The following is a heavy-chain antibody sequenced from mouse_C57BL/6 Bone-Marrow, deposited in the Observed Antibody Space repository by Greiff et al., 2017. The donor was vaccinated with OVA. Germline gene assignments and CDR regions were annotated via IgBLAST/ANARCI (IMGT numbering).Heavy chain of an antibody. V-gene: IGHV1-54*01. CDR2: INPGSGGT. Sequence: VQLQQSGAELVRPGTSVKVSCKASGYAFTTYLIEWVKQRPGQGLEWIGVINPGSGGTNYHEKFKGKATLTADKSSSTAYMQLSSLTSEDSAVYFSARKGSLRYGAMGYWGQGTSVTVSS. D-gene: IGHD1-1*01. CDR3: ARKGSLRYGAMGY. J-gene: IGHJ4*01. CDR1: GYAFTTYL.